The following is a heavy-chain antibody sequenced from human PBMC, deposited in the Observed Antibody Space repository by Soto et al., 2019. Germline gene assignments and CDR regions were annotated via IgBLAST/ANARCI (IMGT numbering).Heavy chain of an antibody. V-gene: IGHV4-34*01. CDR1: GGSFSGYY. D-gene: IGHD2-2*02. Sequence: QVQLQQWGAGLLKPSETLSLTCAVYGGSFSGYYWSWIRQPPGKGLEWIGEINHSGSTNYNPSLKSRVTISVDTSKNQFSLKLSSVTAADTAVYYCASGVGYCSSTSCYTGWFDPWGQGTLVTVSS. J-gene: IGHJ5*02. CDR2: INHSGST. CDR3: ASGVGYCSSTSCYTGWFDP.